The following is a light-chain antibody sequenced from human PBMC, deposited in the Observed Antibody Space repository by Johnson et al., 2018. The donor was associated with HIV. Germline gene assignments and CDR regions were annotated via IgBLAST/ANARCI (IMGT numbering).Light chain of an antibody. V-gene: IGLV1-51*01. CDR1: SSNIGNNY. CDR2: DNN. Sequence: QSVLTQPPSVSAAPGQKVTISCSGSSSNIGNNYVSCYQQLPGTAPKLLIYDNNKRPSEIPDRFSGSKSGTSATLGITGLQTGDEADYYCGTWDSSLSAYYVFGTGTKVTVL. CDR3: GTWDSSLSAYYV. J-gene: IGLJ1*01.